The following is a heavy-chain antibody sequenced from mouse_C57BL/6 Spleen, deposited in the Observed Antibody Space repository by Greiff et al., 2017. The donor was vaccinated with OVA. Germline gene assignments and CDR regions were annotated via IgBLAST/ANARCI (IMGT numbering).Heavy chain of an antibody. CDR1: GFTFSSYA. D-gene: IGHD1-1*01. V-gene: IGHV5-4*01. CDR3: ARDYYGSSLYYFDY. J-gene: IGHJ2*01. Sequence: EVMLVESGGGLVKPGGSLKLSCAASGFTFSSYAMSWVRQTPEKRLEWVATISDGGSYTYYPDNVKGRFTISRDNAKNNLYLQMSHLKSEDTAMYYCARDYYGSSLYYFDYWGQGTTLTVSS. CDR2: ISDGGSYT.